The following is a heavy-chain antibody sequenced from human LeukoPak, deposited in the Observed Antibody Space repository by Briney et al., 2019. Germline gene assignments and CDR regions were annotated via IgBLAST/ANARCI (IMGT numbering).Heavy chain of an antibody. J-gene: IGHJ5*02. CDR2: ISYDGSNK. CDR3: ARGPRFDP. Sequence: GGSLRLSCAASGFTFSSYAMRWVRQAPGKGLEWVAVISYDGSNKYYADSVKGRFTISRDNSKNTLYLQMNSLRAEDTAVYYCARGPRFDPWGQGTLVTVSS. V-gene: IGHV3-30-3*01. CDR1: GFTFSSYA.